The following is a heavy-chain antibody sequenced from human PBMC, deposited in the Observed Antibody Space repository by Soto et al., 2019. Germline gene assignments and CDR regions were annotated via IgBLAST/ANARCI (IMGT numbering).Heavy chain of an antibody. Sequence: GGSLRLSCAASGFTFSRLWMHWVRQAPGKGLVWVSRISSDETTTHYADSVRGRFTMSRDNAKNTLYLQLSSLRAEDTGVYFCAREEPVSSWSPLDYWGQGALVTVSS. CDR1: GFTFSRLW. D-gene: IGHD6-13*01. V-gene: IGHV3-74*01. J-gene: IGHJ4*02. CDR2: ISSDETTT. CDR3: AREEPVSSWSPLDY.